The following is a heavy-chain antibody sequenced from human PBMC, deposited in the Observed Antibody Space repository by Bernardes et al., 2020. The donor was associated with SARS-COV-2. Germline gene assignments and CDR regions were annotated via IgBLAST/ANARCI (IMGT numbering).Heavy chain of an antibody. J-gene: IGHJ6*03. V-gene: IGHV4-59*01. Sequence: SATLSLTCTVSGGSISSYYWSWIRQPPGKGLEWIGYIYYSGSTHYNPSLKSRVTISVDTSKNQFSLKLSSVTAADTAVYYCARGVRVVTLYYYYYMDVWGKGTTVTVSS. CDR1: GGSISSYY. CDR2: IYYSGST. D-gene: IGHD3-3*01. CDR3: ARGVRVVTLYYYYYMDV.